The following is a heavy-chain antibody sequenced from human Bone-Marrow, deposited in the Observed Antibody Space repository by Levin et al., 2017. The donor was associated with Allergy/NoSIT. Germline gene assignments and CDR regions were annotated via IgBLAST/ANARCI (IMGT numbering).Heavy chain of an antibody. D-gene: IGHD1-26*01. J-gene: IGHJ4*02. V-gene: IGHV3-23*01. CDR2: ISGSGGDT. Sequence: GGSLRLSCAASGFTFSNYAMTWVRQAPGKGLEWVSTISGSGGDTYYADSVKGRFTISRDNSKNTLYLQMNNLRAEDTAVYYCAKDPPSYIVGAFFDYWGQGTLVTVSS. CDR1: GFTFSNYA. CDR3: AKDPPSYIVGAFFDY.